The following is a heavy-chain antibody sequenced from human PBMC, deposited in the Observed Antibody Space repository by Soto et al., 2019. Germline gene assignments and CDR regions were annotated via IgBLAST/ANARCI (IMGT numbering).Heavy chain of an antibody. V-gene: IGHV3-21*01. J-gene: IGHJ3*02. CDR3: ARAGDDGDYEGANDAFDI. CDR1: GFTFSSYT. Sequence: EVQMVESGGGLVKPGGSLRLSCAASGFTFSSYTMNWVRQAPGKGLEWVSAITIGSSYINYADSVKGRFTISRDNAKNSLNPQMNSMRGEDTAVYYCARAGDDGDYEGANDAFDIWGQGTKVIVS. CDR2: ITIGSSYI. D-gene: IGHD4-17*01.